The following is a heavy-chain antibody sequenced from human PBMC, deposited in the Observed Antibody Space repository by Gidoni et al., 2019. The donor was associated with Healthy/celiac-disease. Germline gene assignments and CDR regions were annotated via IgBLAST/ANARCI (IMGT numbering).Heavy chain of an antibody. CDR3: AKDQGYGDYRSYYYYGMDV. Sequence: EVQLVESGGVVVQPGGSLRLSCPASGFPFDDSPLHWVRQAPGKVLEWVSHISWDGGSTYYADAEKGRFTISRDNSKNSLYLQMNSLRTEDTALYYCAKDQGYGDYRSYYYYGMDVWGQGTTVTVSS. CDR2: ISWDGGST. V-gene: IGHV3-43*01. J-gene: IGHJ6*02. D-gene: IGHD4-17*01. CDR1: GFPFDDSP.